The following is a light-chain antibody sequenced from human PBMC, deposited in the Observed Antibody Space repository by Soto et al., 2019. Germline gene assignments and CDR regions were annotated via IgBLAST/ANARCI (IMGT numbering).Light chain of an antibody. CDR1: KLGDKY. J-gene: IGLJ2*01. V-gene: IGLV3-1*01. CDR2: QDN. Sequence: SYELTQPPSVSVSPGQTASITCSGDKLGDKYACWYQQKPGQSPVLVIYQDNNRPSGIPERFSGSNSGNTATLTISGTQAMDEADYYCQAWDSSTVVFGGGTKVPS. CDR3: QAWDSSTVV.